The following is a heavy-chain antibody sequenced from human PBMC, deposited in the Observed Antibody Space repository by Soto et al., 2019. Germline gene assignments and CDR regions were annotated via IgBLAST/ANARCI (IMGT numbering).Heavy chain of an antibody. V-gene: IGHV3-15*07. CDR1: GFGFTNAW. CDR2: IRSRSDGGTT. CDR3: TDGLGI. J-gene: IGHJ6*02. Sequence: EVQLVESGGGLAKPGGSLRLSCAASGFGFTNAWMNWVRQAPGKGLEWVGRIRSRSDGGTTDNAAPVRDRFTISRDDSENTLYLQMNSLKTEDTGVYYCTDGLGIWGQGTTVTVSS.